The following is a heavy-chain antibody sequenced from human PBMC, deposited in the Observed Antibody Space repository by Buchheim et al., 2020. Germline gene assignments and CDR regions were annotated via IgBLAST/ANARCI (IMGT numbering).Heavy chain of an antibody. CDR1: GFTFSSYA. V-gene: IGHV3-30-3*01. J-gene: IGHJ5*02. Sequence: QVQLVQSGGGVVQPGRSLRLSCAASGFTFSSYAMHWVRQAPGKGLEWVAVISSDGNNKYYADSVKGRFTISRDNSKNTLYLQMNSLRAEDTAVYYCARGEYCSSTSCYTRNWFDPWGQGTL. CDR3: ARGEYCSSTSCYTRNWFDP. D-gene: IGHD2-2*02. CDR2: ISSDGNNK.